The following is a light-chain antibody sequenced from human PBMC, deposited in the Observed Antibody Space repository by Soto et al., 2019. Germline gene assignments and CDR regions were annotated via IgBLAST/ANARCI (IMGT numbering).Light chain of an antibody. Sequence: EIVMTQSPATLSVSPGERATLSCRASQSVSSNLAWHQQRPGQAPRLLSYGASTRATGVPARFSGGGSGTGFTLTITSLKSEDFEVYWCQQYNNWPLTFGPGTRLEIK. CDR3: QQYNNWPLT. CDR2: GAS. CDR1: QSVSSN. V-gene: IGKV3D-15*01. J-gene: IGKJ5*01.